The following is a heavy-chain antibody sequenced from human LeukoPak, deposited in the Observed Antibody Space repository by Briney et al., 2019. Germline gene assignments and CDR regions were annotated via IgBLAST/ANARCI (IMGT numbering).Heavy chain of an antibody. CDR2: ISGNGGTT. J-gene: IGHJ4*02. Sequence: PGGSLRLSCAASGFTFSSYAMSWVRQAPGMGLEWVSGISGNGGTTYYADSVKGRFTISRDNSKNTLYLQMNSLRAEDTAVYYCAKDFRYSSGYYVYWGQGTLVTVSS. D-gene: IGHD3-22*01. CDR1: GFTFSSYA. V-gene: IGHV3-23*01. CDR3: AKDFRYSSGYYVY.